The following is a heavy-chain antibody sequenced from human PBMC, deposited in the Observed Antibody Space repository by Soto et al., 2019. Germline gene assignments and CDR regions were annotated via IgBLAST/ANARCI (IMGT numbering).Heavy chain of an antibody. Sequence: QVQLVESGGGVVQPGRSLRLSCAASGFTFSSYAMHWVRQAPGKGLEWVAVISYDGSNKYYADSVKGRFTTSRDNSKNTLYLQMNSLRAEDTAVYYCAREGYSSSSDYWGQGTLVTVSS. D-gene: IGHD6-6*01. CDR2: ISYDGSNK. CDR3: AREGYSSSSDY. J-gene: IGHJ4*02. CDR1: GFTFSSYA. V-gene: IGHV3-30-3*01.